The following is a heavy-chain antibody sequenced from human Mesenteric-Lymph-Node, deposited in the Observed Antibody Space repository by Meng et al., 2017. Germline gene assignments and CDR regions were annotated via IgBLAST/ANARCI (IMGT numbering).Heavy chain of an antibody. J-gene: IGHJ4*02. CDR1: GFTLHDVY. Sequence: VDLVESGVGLVKPGGSLRVSCGASGFTLHDVYMTWIRQAPGRGLEWLSYISPSGTDISYADSVKGRFIISRDKAKNSVYLQMNSLRAEDTAVYYCARTARVPSYWGQGALVTVSS. V-gene: IGHV3-11*01. CDR3: ARTARVPSY. CDR2: ISPSGTDI. D-gene: IGHD2-2*01.